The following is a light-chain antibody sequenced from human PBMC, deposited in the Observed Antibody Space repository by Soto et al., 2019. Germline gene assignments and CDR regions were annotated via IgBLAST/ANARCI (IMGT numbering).Light chain of an antibody. Sequence: IQITQSPSSLSASVGDRVTITCRASQGIRNDLGWYQQKPGKAPKLLIYAASSLQSGVPSRFSGSGSGTDFTLTISSLHPEDSATYYCQQSYSTPPTFGQGTKVDIK. CDR2: AAS. CDR3: QQSYSTPPT. CDR1: QGIRND. J-gene: IGKJ1*01. V-gene: IGKV1-39*01.